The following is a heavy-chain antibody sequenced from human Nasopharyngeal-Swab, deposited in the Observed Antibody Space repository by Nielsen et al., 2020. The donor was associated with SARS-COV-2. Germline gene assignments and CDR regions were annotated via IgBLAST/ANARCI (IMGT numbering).Heavy chain of an antibody. Sequence: GESLKISCAASGFTFSSYEMNWVRQAPGKGLEWVSYISSSGSTIYYADSVKGRFTISRDNAKNSLYLQMNSLRAEDTAVYYCAREYYGSGSYYLDAFDIWGQGTMVTVSS. J-gene: IGHJ3*02. CDR3: AREYYGSGSYYLDAFDI. D-gene: IGHD3-10*01. CDR1: GFTFSSYE. V-gene: IGHV3-48*03. CDR2: ISSSGSTI.